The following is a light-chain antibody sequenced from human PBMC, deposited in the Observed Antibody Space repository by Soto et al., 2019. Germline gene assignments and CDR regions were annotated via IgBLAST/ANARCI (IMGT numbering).Light chain of an antibody. Sequence: QSVLTQPPSVCAAPGQKVTISCSGSISNIGGNSVSWYQQLPGTAPKLLIYDDNKRPSGIPDRFYGSKSGTSATLGITGFQTGDEADYYCGSWDSSLSAYVFGTGTKVTV. V-gene: IGLV1-51*01. CDR2: DDN. J-gene: IGLJ1*01. CDR1: ISNIGGNS. CDR3: GSWDSSLSAYV.